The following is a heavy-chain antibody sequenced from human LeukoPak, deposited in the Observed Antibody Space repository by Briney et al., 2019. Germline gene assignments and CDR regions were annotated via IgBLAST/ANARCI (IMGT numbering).Heavy chain of an antibody. CDR1: GFTFSSYA. D-gene: IGHD4-17*01. CDR2: ISYDGSNK. J-gene: IGHJ4*02. Sequence: GGSLRLSCAASGFTFSSYAMHWVRQAPGKGLEWVAVISYDGSNKYYADSVKGRFTISRDNSKNTLYLQMHSLRAEDTAVYYCARGGGDYGDYGIGYWGQGTLVTVSS. V-gene: IGHV3-30-3*01. CDR3: ARGGGDYGDYGIGY.